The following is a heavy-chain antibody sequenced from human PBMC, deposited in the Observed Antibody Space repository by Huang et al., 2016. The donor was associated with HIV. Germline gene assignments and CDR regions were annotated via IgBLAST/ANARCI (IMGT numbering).Heavy chain of an antibody. CDR3: ARAALVNNQYFDY. CDR1: EGTFSSYS. CDR2: IIPSFGTT. D-gene: IGHD5-18*01. V-gene: IGHV1-69*13. J-gene: IGHJ4*02. Sequence: VQLIQSGAEVKKTGSSARVSCRASEGTFSSYSIGWLRPAPGQGPEWMGGIIPSFGTTTSSQKFQGRVSLASYESTSAAYMDLNSLISEDTAVYYCARAALVNNQYFDYWGQGTLVTVSS.